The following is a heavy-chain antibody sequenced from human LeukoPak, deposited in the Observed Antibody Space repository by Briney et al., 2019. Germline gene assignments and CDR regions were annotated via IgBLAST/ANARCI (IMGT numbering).Heavy chain of an antibody. Sequence: GAPVKVSCKASGYTFTGYYMHWVRQAPGQGLEWMGWINPNSGGTNYAQKFQGRVTMTRDTSISTAYMELSRLRSDGTAVYYCARDFAGSGFDYWGQGTLVTVSS. CDR3: ARDFAGSGFDY. CDR1: GYTFTGYY. V-gene: IGHV1-2*02. CDR2: INPNSGGT. D-gene: IGHD2-15*01. J-gene: IGHJ4*02.